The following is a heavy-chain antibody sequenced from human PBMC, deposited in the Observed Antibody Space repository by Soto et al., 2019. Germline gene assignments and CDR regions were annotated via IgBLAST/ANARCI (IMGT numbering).Heavy chain of an antibody. CDR3: AQGRCYVRCLDF. J-gene: IGHJ4*02. CDR2: SNHSGSS. V-gene: IGHV4-30-2*06. CDR1: GGSINGAGNS. Sequence: SETLSLTCTVSGGSINGAGNSWGWVRPSPGKGLEWIGSSNHSGSSYYNPSLQSRATITLDGSKAQYYLTLTSVTAADTAVYFCAQGRCYVRCLDFSGLGTPVTVSS. D-gene: IGHD3-16*01.